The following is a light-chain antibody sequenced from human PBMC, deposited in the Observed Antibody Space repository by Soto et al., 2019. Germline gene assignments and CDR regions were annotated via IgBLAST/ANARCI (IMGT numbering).Light chain of an antibody. Sequence: DIVLTQSPDSLAVSMGERATINCKSSQSVLYSSNNKNYLAWYQQKPGQPPKLLIYWASTRESGVPDRFSGSGSGTDFTLTISSLQAEDVAVYYCQQYYSTLALTFGGGTKVDIK. CDR1: QSVLYSSNNKNY. V-gene: IGKV4-1*01. CDR3: QQYYSTLALT. CDR2: WAS. J-gene: IGKJ4*01.